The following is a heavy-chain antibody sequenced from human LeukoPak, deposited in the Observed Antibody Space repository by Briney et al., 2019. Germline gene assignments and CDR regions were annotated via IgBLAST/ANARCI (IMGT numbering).Heavy chain of an antibody. CDR1: GVSISTYY. CDR2: IYFSGNT. D-gene: IGHD2-2*03. Sequence: PSETLSLTCSVSGVSISTYYWGWIRQPPGKGLEWIGSIYFSGNTYYNPSLKTRVTISIDTSKNQFSLKLTSVTAADTAIFYCASGYFVHTFDFWGQGTLGTVSS. V-gene: IGHV4-39*01. CDR3: ASGYFVHTFDF. J-gene: IGHJ4*02.